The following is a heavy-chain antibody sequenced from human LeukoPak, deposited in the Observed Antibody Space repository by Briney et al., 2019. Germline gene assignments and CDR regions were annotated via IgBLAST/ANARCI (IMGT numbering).Heavy chain of an antibody. CDR1: GGSISSYY. D-gene: IGHD6-19*01. CDR3: ARDSHGSGWYWDY. V-gene: IGHV4-59*01. J-gene: IGHJ4*02. Sequence: PSETLSLTCTVSGGSISSYYWSWIRQPPGKGLEWIGYVYYSGSTNYNPSLESRVTISVDTSKNQFSLKLSSVTAADTAVYYCARDSHGSGWYWDYWGQGTLVTVSS. CDR2: VYYSGST.